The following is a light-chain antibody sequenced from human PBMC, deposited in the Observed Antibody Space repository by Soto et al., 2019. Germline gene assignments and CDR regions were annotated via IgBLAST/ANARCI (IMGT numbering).Light chain of an antibody. Sequence: DIQMTQSPTSLSASVGDRVTITCRASQDIRNFVAWYQQKPGKAPKLLIYAASTLQSGVPSRFSGSGSGTDFTLTINSLQPEDFATYYCQQAHSFPITFGQGTRLEIK. CDR2: AAS. J-gene: IGKJ5*01. CDR1: QDIRNF. CDR3: QQAHSFPIT. V-gene: IGKV1-27*01.